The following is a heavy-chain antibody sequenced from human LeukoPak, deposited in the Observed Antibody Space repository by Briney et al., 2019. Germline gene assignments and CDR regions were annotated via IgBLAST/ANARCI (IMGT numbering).Heavy chain of an antibody. J-gene: IGHJ4*02. CDR1: GYSISSGYY. Sequence: PSETLSLTCAVSGYSISSGYYWGWIRQPPGKGLEWIGSIYHSGSTYYNPSLKSRVTISVDTSKNQFSLKLSSVTAADTAVYYCARQGPYCAGDCSNYFDFWGQGTLVTVSS. D-gene: IGHD2-21*01. CDR3: ARQGPYCAGDCSNYFDF. CDR2: IYHSGST. V-gene: IGHV4-38-2*01.